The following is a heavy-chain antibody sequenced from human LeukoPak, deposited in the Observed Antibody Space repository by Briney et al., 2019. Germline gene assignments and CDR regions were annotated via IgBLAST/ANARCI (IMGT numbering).Heavy chain of an antibody. CDR1: GFAFSNCG. J-gene: IGHJ6*02. Sequence: PGGSLRLSCAASGFAFSNCGMSWVRLPPGKGLERVSVISGSGDNTYYANSVKGRFTVSRDNSKNTLYLQMNNVRGEDTALYYCTNGPYGNSIYYGMDVWGQGTTVTVSS. D-gene: IGHD5-24*01. V-gene: IGHV3-23*01. CDR2: ISGSGDNT. CDR3: TNGPYGNSIYYGMDV.